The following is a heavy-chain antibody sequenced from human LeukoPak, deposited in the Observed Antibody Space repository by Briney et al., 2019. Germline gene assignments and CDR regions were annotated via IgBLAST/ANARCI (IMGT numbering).Heavy chain of an antibody. D-gene: IGHD1-26*01. V-gene: IGHV3-23*01. CDR2: ISGSGTST. Sequence: GSLRLSCAASGFTFSSYGMSWVRQAPGKGLEWVSDISGSGTSTYYADSVKGRFTISRDNSKNTLFLQMNSLRAEDTAVYYCAKGGKYSGSFWSDYWGQGTLVIVSS. CDR3: AKGGKYSGSFWSDY. CDR1: GFTFSSYG. J-gene: IGHJ4*02.